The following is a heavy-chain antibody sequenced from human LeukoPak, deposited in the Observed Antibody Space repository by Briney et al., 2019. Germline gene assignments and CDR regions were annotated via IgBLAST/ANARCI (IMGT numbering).Heavy chain of an antibody. CDR3: ARGAMATTPFFDY. CDR1: GGSISSYF. D-gene: IGHD5-24*01. J-gene: IGHJ4*02. CDR2: IYYSGST. V-gene: IGHV4-59*01. Sequence: PSETLSLTCTVSGGSISSYFWSWIRQPPAKGLEWIGYIYYSGSTNYNPSLKSRVTMSLDTSRNQFSLKLTSLTAADTAVYYCARGAMATTPFFDYWGQGTLVTVSS.